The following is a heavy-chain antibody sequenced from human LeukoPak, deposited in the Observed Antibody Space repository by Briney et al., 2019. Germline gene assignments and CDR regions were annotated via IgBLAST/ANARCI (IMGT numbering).Heavy chain of an antibody. Sequence: SETLSLTCTVSGGSISSSSYYWGWIRQPPGKGLEWIGSIYYSGSTYYNPSLKSRVTISVDTSKNQFSLKLSSVTAADTAVYYCARVGRTAYLDYWGQGTLVTVSS. CDR3: ARVGRTAYLDY. V-gene: IGHV4-39*07. D-gene: IGHD5-18*01. CDR1: GGSISSSSYY. CDR2: IYYSGST. J-gene: IGHJ4*02.